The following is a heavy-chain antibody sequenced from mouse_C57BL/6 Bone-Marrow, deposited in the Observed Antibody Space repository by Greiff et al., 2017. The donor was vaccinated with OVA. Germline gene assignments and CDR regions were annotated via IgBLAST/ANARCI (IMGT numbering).Heavy chain of an antibody. CDR3: ARRWDLDY. CDR1: GFTFSSYG. J-gene: IGHJ2*01. CDR2: ISSGGSYT. D-gene: IGHD2-3*01. V-gene: IGHV5-6*01. Sequence: EVQRVESGGDLVKPGGSLKLSCAASGFTFSSYGMYWVRQTPDKRLEWVATISSGGSYTYYPDSVKGRFTISRDNAKNTLYLQMSSLKSEDTAMYYCARRWDLDYWGQGTTLTVSS.